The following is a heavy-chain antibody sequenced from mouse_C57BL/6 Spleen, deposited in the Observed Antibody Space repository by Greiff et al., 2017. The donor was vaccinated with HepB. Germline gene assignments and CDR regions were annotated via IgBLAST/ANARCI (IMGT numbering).Heavy chain of an antibody. D-gene: IGHD2-10*02. V-gene: IGHV5-16*01. CDR1: GFTFSDYY. CDR2: INYDGSST. J-gene: IGHJ4*01. Sequence: EVKLVESEGGLVQPGSSMKLSCTASGFTFSDYYMAWVRQVPEKGLEWVANINYDGSSTYYLDSLKSRFIISRDNAKNILYLQMSSLKSEDTATYYCARASKGAMDYWGQGTSVTVSS. CDR3: ARASKGAMDY.